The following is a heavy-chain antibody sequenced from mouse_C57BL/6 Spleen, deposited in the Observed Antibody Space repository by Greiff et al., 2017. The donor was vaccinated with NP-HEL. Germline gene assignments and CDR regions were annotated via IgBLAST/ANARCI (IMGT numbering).Heavy chain of an antibody. CDR2: IDPETGGT. J-gene: IGHJ2*01. D-gene: IGHD1-1*01. Sequence: QVQLQQSGAELVRPGASVTLSCKASGYTFTDYEMHWVKQTPVHGLEWIGAIDPETGGTAYNQKFKGKAILTADKSSSTAYMELRSLTSEDSAVYYCTSHYYGSSYDYGGQGTTLTVSS. V-gene: IGHV1-15*01. CDR3: TSHYYGSSYDY. CDR1: GYTFTDYE.